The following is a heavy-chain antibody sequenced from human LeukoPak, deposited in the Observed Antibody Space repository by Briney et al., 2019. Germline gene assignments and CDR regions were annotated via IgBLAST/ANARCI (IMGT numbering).Heavy chain of an antibody. V-gene: IGHV3-30*02. J-gene: IGHJ3*01. D-gene: IGHD2-2*02. CDR2: IRYDGGNK. CDR3: AKSGTTCCSDSGCYIDV. CDR1: GFTFSNYG. Sequence: GGSLRLSCAASGFTFSNYGVHWVRQAPGEGLEWVAFIRYDGGNKYYADSMEGRFTISRDNSKNTLYLQMNSLRAEDTAVYYCAKSGTTCCSDSGCYIDVWGLGTLVTVSS.